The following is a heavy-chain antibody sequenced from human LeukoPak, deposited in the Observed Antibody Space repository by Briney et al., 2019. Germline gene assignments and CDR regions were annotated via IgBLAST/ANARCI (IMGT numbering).Heavy chain of an antibody. V-gene: IGHV1-46*01. Sequence: ALVKVSCKASGYTFTSYYMHWVRQAPGQGLEWMGIINTSGGSTSYAQNFQGRVTMTRDTPTSTVYMKLTSLRSEDTPVYYCARGGVVVVAAALAWFDPWGQGTLVTVSS. CDR2: INTSGGST. CDR1: GYTFTSYY. D-gene: IGHD2-15*01. J-gene: IGHJ5*02. CDR3: ARGGVVVVAAALAWFDP.